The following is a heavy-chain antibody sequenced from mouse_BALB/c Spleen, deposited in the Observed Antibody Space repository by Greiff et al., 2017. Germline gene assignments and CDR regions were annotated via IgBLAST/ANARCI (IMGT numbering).Heavy chain of an antibody. D-gene: IGHD5-1*01. J-gene: IGHJ4*01. Sequence: DGGLVQPKGSLKLSCAASGFTFNTYAMNWVRQAPGEGLEWVARIRSKSNNYATSYADSVKDRFTISRDDSQSMLYLQMNNLKTEDTAMYYCVGNLYAMDYWGQGTSVTVSS. CDR2: IRSKSNNYAT. CDR1: GFTFNTYA. V-gene: IGHV10-1*02. CDR3: VGNLYAMDY.